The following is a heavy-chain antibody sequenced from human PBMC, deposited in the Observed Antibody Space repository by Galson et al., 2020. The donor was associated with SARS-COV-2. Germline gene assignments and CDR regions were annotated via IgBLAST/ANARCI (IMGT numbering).Heavy chain of an antibody. Sequence: GGSLRLPCAASGFPFNNFAMTWFRQAPGKGLEWVSTISGSGTNTYYADSVKGRFTISRDNSKNTLYLQVNSVRAEDTAVYYCAKDGGGWLTSGWYYFDYWGQGTLVTVSS. J-gene: IGHJ4*02. CDR2: ISGSGTNT. CDR1: GFPFNNFA. V-gene: IGHV3-23*01. D-gene: IGHD6-19*01. CDR3: AKDGGGWLTSGWYYFDY.